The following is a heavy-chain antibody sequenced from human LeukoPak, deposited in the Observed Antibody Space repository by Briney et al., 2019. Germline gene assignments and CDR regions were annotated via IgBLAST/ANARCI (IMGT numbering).Heavy chain of an antibody. CDR2: ISGSGGST. CDR3: ARDQLSAAGTYYYYGMDV. CDR1: GLTFSSYA. J-gene: IGHJ6*02. V-gene: IGHV3-23*01. Sequence: GGSLRLSCAASGLTFSSYAMSWVRQAPGKGLEWVSAISGSGGSTYYADSVKGRFTISRDNSKNTLYLQMNSLRSEDTAVYYCARDQLSAAGTYYYYGMDVWGQGTTVTVSS. D-gene: IGHD6-13*01.